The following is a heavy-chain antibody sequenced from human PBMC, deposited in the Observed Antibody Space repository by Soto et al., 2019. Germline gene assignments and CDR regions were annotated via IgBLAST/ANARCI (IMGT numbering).Heavy chain of an antibody. CDR2: INHSGST. V-gene: IGHV4-34*01. Sequence: PSETLSLTCAVYGGSFSGYYWSWILQPPGKGLEWIGEINHSGSTNYNPSLKRRVTISVDTSKNQFSLKLSSVTAADTAVYYCARAPASGSSGWYYFDYWGQGTLVTV. CDR1: GGSFSGYY. D-gene: IGHD6-19*01. J-gene: IGHJ4*02. CDR3: ARAPASGSSGWYYFDY.